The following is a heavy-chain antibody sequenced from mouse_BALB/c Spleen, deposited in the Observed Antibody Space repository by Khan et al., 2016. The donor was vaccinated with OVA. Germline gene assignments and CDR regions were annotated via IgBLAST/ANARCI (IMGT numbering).Heavy chain of an antibody. CDR2: ILPGSNST. J-gene: IGHJ3*01. D-gene: IGHD1-1*01. V-gene: IGHV1-9*01. CDR3: ARGNDYGSTSWFGY. CDR1: GYTFSSYW. Sequence: VQLQQSGAELMKPGASVKISCKPTGYTFSSYWIEWVKQRPGHGLEWIGEILPGSNSTNYNERFQGKATITADTSSNTAYMQLSSLTSEDSAIYYCARGNDYGSTSWFGYWGQGTLVTVSA.